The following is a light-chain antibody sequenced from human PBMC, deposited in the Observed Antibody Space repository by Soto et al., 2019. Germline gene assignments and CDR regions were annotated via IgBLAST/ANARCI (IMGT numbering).Light chain of an antibody. J-gene: IGKJ1*01. Sequence: DIVMTQSTDSLAVSLGERATINCKSSQSFLYSSNNKNYLAWYQQKPGQPPKLLIYWASTRESGVPDRFSGSGSGTDFALTISSLQAEDVAVYYCQQYYSTPQTFGQGTKVDIK. CDR1: QSFLYSSNNKNY. CDR3: QQYYSTPQT. CDR2: WAS. V-gene: IGKV4-1*01.